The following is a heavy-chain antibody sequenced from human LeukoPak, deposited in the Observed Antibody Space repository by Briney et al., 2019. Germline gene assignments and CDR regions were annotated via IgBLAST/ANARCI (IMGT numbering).Heavy chain of an antibody. D-gene: IGHD5-24*01. J-gene: IGHJ5*02. CDR3: ARSQSSTLTSFDP. Sequence: GESLKISCKTSGYSFTTYWIAWVRQMPGKGLDWMGIIYPRDSDTKYNPAFEGQVSISADKSITTAYLQWSSLQASDTAVYYCARSQSSTLTSFDPWGQGTLVTVSS. V-gene: IGHV5-51*01. CDR2: IYPRDSDT. CDR1: GYSFTTYW.